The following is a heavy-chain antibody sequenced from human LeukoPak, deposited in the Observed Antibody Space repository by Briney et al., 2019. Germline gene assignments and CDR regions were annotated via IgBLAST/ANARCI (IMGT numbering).Heavy chain of an antibody. CDR3: ARTHYYGSGSYYSPPGY. CDR2: INPSGGST. Sequence: ASVKVSCKASGYTFTSYYMHWVRQAPGQGREWMGIINPSGGSTSYAQKFQGRVTMTRDTSTSTVYMELSSLRSEDTAVYYCARTHYYGSGSYYSPPGYWGQGTLVTVSS. J-gene: IGHJ4*02. CDR1: GYTFTSYY. V-gene: IGHV1-46*01. D-gene: IGHD3-10*01.